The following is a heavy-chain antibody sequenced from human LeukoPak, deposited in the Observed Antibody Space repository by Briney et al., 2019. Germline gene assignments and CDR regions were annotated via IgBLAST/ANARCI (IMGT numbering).Heavy chain of an antibody. J-gene: IGHJ3*02. V-gene: IGHV4-34*01. D-gene: IGHD3-22*01. CDR2: IYYSGST. CDR1: GGSFSGYY. CDR3: AKGLYDSSGSDAFDI. Sequence: SETLSLTCAVYGGSFSGYYWGWIRQPPGKGLEWIGSIYYSGSTYYNPSLKSRVTISVDTSKNQFSLKLSSVTAADTAVYYCAKGLYDSSGSDAFDIWGQGTMVTVSS.